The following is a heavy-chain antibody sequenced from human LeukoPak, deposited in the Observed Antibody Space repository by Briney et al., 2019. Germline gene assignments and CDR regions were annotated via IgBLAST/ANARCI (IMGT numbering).Heavy chain of an antibody. CDR1: GGTFSSYA. D-gene: IGHD3-22*01. Sequence: SVKVSCKASGGTFSSYAISWVRQAPGQGLEWMGGIIPIFGTANYAQKFQGRVTITTDESTSTAYMELSSLRSEDTAVYYCARDGYDSSGYYPRFDYWGRGTLVTVSS. V-gene: IGHV1-69*05. J-gene: IGHJ4*02. CDR2: IIPIFGTA. CDR3: ARDGYDSSGYYPRFDY.